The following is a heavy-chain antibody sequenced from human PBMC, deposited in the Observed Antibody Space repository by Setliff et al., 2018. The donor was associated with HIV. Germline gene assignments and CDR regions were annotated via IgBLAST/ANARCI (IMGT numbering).Heavy chain of an antibody. CDR3: TNRGGSGTNVGNWFDP. CDR2: ILPIFGAT. D-gene: IGHD3-10*01. Sequence: SVKVSCKASGDNFNNVAFNWVRQAPGQGLEWMGGILPIFGATDYAQKFQGRLTLTAAQSENSVYMELSSLRSDDTAVYYCTNRGGSGTNVGNWFDPWGQGTLVTVSS. CDR1: GDNFNNVA. V-gene: IGHV1-69*13. J-gene: IGHJ5*02.